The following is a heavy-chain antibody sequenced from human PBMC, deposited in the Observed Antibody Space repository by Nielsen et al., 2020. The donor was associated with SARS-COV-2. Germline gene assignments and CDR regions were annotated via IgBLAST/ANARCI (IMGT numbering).Heavy chain of an antibody. CDR3: AKDSRGNYYYGMDV. Sequence: GGSLRLSCAASGFTFSSYWMHWVRQAPGKGLVWVSRINSDGSSTSYADSVKGRFTISRDNSKNTLYLQMNSLRAEDTAVYYCAKDSRGNYYYGMDVWGQGTTVTVSS. CDR1: GFTFSSYW. V-gene: IGHV3-74*01. J-gene: IGHJ6*02. CDR2: INSDGSST.